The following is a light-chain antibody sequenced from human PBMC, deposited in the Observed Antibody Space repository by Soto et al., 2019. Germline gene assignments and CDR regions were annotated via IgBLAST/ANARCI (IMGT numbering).Light chain of an antibody. V-gene: IGKV1-5*01. CDR3: QQYNSYTWT. CDR1: QSISSW. CDR2: DAS. J-gene: IGKJ1*01. Sequence: DIQMTQSPSTLSASVGDRVTITCRASQSISSWLAWYQQKPGKAPKLLIYDASSLESGVPSRFCGSGSGTEFTLTISSLQPDDCATDDCQQYNSYTWTFGQGTKVEIK.